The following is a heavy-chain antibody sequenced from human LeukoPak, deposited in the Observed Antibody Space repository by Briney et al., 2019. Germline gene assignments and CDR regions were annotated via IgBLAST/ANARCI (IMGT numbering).Heavy chain of an antibody. J-gene: IGHJ4*02. CDR3: ARPLWFGEFPIFDY. V-gene: IGHV4-39*07. D-gene: IGHD3-10*01. CDR2: IYYSGST. Sequence: SETLSLTCTVSGGSISSSSYYWGWIRQPPGKGLEWIGSIYYSGSTYYNPSLKSRVTISVDTSKNQFSLKLSSVTAADTAVYYCARPLWFGEFPIFDYWGQGTLVTVSS. CDR1: GGSISSSSYY.